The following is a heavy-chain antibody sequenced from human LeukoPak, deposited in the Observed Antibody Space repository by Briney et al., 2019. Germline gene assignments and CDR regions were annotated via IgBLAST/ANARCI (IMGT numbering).Heavy chain of an antibody. D-gene: IGHD6-19*01. CDR1: GDSVSSKSVA. CDR3: ARDSVAGTRDWFDP. V-gene: IGHV6-1*01. J-gene: IGHJ5*02. Sequence: SQTLSLTCAISGDSVSSKSVAWNWIRQSPSRGLEWLGRTYYRSKWYNDFAEPVKSRITINPDTYKNQFSLQLFSVTPEDTAVYYCARDSVAGTRDWFDPWGQGTLVTVSS. CDR2: TYYRSKWYN.